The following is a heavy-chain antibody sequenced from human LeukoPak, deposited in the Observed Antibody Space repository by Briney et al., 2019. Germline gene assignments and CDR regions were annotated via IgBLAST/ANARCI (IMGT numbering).Heavy chain of an antibody. CDR1: GGSFSGYY. CDR3: ARVKSDSSGYYIDY. CDR2: INHSGST. Sequence: SETLSLTCAVYGGSFSGYYWSWIRQPPGKGLEWIGEINHSGSTNYNPSLKSRVTISVDTSKNQFSLKLSSVTAADTAVYYCARVKSDSSGYYIDYWGQGTLVTVSS. D-gene: IGHD3-22*01. J-gene: IGHJ4*02. V-gene: IGHV4-34*01.